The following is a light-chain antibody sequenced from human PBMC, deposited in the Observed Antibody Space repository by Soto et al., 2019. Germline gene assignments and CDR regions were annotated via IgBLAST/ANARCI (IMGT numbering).Light chain of an antibody. J-gene: IGKJ4*01. V-gene: IGKV3-15*01. CDR1: QSVSSN. Sequence: EIVMTQSPATLSVSPGERATLFCRASQSVSSNFLAWYQQKPGQAPRLLIHGASTRATGIPARFSGSGSGTEFTLTISSLQSEDFAVYYCQQYSAWPLTLGGGTKVEIK. CDR3: QQYSAWPLT. CDR2: GAS.